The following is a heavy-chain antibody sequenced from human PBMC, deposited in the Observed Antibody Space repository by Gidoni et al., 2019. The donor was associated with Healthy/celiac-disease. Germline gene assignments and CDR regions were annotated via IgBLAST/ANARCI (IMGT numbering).Heavy chain of an antibody. Sequence: EVQLVQSGAEVKKPAESLKMLCKGSGDSFISYWIGWVRQMPGKGLEWMGIIYPGDSDTRYSPSFQGQVTISADKSISTAYLQWSSLKASDTAMYYCARCSSICSGYSNWFDPWGQGTLVTVSS. CDR3: ARCSSICSGYSNWFDP. V-gene: IGHV5-51*03. CDR1: GDSFISYW. J-gene: IGHJ5*02. D-gene: IGHD3-3*01. CDR2: IYPGDSDT.